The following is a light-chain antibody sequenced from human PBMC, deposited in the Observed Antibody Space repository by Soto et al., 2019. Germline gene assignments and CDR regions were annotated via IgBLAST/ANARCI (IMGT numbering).Light chain of an antibody. Sequence: IQMTQSPSSLSASVGDRVTITCRASQSISSYLNWYQQKPGKAPKRLIYAASSLQSGVPSRFSGSGSGTEFTLTISSLQPEDFATYYCLQHNSYPRTFGLGARLEI. J-gene: IGKJ5*01. CDR3: LQHNSYPRT. CDR2: AAS. V-gene: IGKV1-17*01. CDR1: QSISSY.